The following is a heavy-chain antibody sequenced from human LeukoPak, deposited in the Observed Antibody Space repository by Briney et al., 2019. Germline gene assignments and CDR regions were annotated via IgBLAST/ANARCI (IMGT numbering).Heavy chain of an antibody. Sequence: GSVKVSCKASGYPFIDYYMHWVRQAPGQGLEWVGWMNPNTGGTNYAQKYQGRVTMTSDTSITTFYMELSNLESADTAIYYCARDVFAAYTTHHKFDPWGQGTLVTVSS. D-gene: IGHD2-2*02. CDR3: ARDVFAAYTTHHKFDP. J-gene: IGHJ5*02. CDR1: GYPFIDYY. CDR2: MNPNTGGT. V-gene: IGHV1-2*02.